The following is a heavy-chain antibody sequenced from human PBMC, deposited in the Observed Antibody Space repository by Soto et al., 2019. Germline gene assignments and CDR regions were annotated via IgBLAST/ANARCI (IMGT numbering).Heavy chain of an antibody. CDR2: IYHSGST. CDR1: GYSISSGYY. J-gene: IGHJ5*02. CDR3: ARGTSRGGSQRLFDP. V-gene: IGHV4-38-2*01. Sequence: SETLSLTCAVSGYSISSGYYWGWIRQPPGKGLEWIGSIYHSGSTYYNPSLKSRVTISVDTSKNQFSLKLSSVTAADTAVYYCARGTSRGGSQRLFDPWGQGTLVT. D-gene: IGHD2-15*01.